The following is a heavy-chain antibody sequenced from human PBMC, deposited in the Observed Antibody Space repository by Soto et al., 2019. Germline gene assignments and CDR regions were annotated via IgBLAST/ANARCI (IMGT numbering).Heavy chain of an antibody. J-gene: IGHJ3*02. CDR2: VGGSDDDK. Sequence: EVQLLESGGGVVQPGGSLRLSCAASGFTFSDYAMSWVRQTPGKGLQWVSGVGGSDDDKHYADSVRGRFIVSEDNSKNTLYLQMNSLRAADTAIYYCAKEANSVNGVWDPFDMWGQGTEVNVSS. CDR3: AKEANSVNGVWDPFDM. D-gene: IGHD2-8*01. V-gene: IGHV3-23*01. CDR1: GFTFSDYA.